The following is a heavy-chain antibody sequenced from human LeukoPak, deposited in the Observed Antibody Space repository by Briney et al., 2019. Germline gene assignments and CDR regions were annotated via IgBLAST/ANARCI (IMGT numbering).Heavy chain of an antibody. Sequence: PSETLSPTCTVSGGSISSYYWSWIRQPPGKGLEWIGDIYYSGSTNYNPSLKSRVTISVDTSKNQFSLKLSSVTAADTAVYYCARGHYYDSSGLFDYWGQGTLVTVSS. CDR2: IYYSGST. D-gene: IGHD3-22*01. V-gene: IGHV4-59*01. J-gene: IGHJ4*02. CDR3: ARGHYYDSSGLFDY. CDR1: GGSISSYY.